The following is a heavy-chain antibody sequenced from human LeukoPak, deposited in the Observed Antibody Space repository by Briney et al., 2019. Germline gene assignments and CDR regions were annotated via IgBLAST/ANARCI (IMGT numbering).Heavy chain of an antibody. Sequence: GGSLRLSCAASGFTFSSYRMNWVRQAPGKGLEWVSSISGSSSYIYSADSMKGRFTISRDNAKNSLYLQMNSLRAEDTAVYYCARGLGVPDAFDIWGQGTMVTVSS. D-gene: IGHD1-26*01. CDR2: ISGSSSYI. CDR1: GFTFSSYR. CDR3: ARGLGVPDAFDI. J-gene: IGHJ3*02. V-gene: IGHV3-21*01.